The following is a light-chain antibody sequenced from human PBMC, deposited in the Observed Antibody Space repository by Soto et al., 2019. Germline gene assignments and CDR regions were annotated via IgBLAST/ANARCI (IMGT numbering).Light chain of an antibody. V-gene: IGLV1-36*01. CDR2: YDD. Sequence: QSVLTQPPSVSEAPRQRVTISCSGSSSNIGNNAVNWYQQLPGKAPKLLIYYDDLLPSGGADRFSGSKSGTSAALAISGLQSEDEADYYCAAWDDSLNVAVFGGGTKLTVL. CDR3: AAWDDSLNVAV. CDR1: SSNIGNNA. J-gene: IGLJ2*01.